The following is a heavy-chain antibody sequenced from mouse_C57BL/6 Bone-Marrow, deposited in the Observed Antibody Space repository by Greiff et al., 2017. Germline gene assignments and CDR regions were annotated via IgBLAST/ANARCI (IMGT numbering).Heavy chain of an antibody. CDR3: ARDDPYREYFDY. CDR1: GYTFTGYW. CDR2: ILPGSGST. J-gene: IGHJ2*01. D-gene: IGHD2-10*01. V-gene: IGHV1-9*01. Sequence: VQLQQSGAELMKPGASVKLSCKATGYTFTGYWIAWVKQRPGHGLEWIGEILPGSGSTNYNEKFKGKATLTADTSSNTAYMQLSILTTEDSAIYYCARDDPYREYFDYWGQGTTLTVSS.